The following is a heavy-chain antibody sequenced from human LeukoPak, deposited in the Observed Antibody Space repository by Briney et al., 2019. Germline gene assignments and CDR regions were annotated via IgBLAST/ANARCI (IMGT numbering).Heavy chain of an antibody. CDR1: EFTFSSYG. J-gene: IGHJ4*02. CDR2: IWYDGSNK. Sequence: GRSLRLSCAASEFTFSSYGMHWVRQAPGTGLEWVAVIWYDGSNKYYADSVKGRFTISRDNSKNTLYLQMNSLRAEDTAVYYCARDHSSGWYSDYFDYWGQGTLVTVSS. D-gene: IGHD6-19*01. CDR3: ARDHSSGWYSDYFDY. V-gene: IGHV3-33*01.